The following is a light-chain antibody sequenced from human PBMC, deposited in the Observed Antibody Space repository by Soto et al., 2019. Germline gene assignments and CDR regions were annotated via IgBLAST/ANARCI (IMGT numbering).Light chain of an antibody. V-gene: IGLV2-23*02. Sequence: QSALTQPASVSGSPGQSITISCTGTRSDVGDYNLVSWYQQYPGKAPQLMIYEVSKRPSGVSNRFSGSKSDNTASLTISGLQDEYEAHYYCCSYAGSSTWVFGGGTKVTVL. CDR2: EVS. CDR1: RSDVGDYNL. J-gene: IGLJ3*02. CDR3: CSYAGSSTWV.